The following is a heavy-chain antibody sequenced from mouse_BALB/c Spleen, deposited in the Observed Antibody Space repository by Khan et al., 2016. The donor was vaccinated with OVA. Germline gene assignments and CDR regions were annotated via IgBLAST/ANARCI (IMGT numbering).Heavy chain of an antibody. D-gene: IGHD2-1*01. V-gene: IGHV5-17*02. Sequence: EVELVESGGGLVQPGGSRKLSCAVSGFTFSSFGMHWVRQAPKKGLEWVAYISSGSSTIYYVDTVKGRFTISRDNPKHTLFLQMTSLRSEDTAMYYCARSGGNFHWYFDVWGAGTSVTVSS. CDR2: ISSGSSTI. CDR1: GFTFSSFG. CDR3: ARSGGNFHWYFDV. J-gene: IGHJ1*01.